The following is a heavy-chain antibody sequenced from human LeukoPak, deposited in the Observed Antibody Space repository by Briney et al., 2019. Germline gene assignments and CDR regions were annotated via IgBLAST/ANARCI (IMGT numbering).Heavy chain of an antibody. CDR1: GGSISSSTYY. D-gene: IGHD3-16*02. CDR3: ARVSRRRDYVWGSYRYTPEYYFDY. V-gene: IGHV4-39*01. J-gene: IGHJ4*02. Sequence: PSETLSLTCTVSGGSISSSTYYWGWIRQPPGKGLEWIGTIYYTGSTYSSPSLQSRVSMSIDTSKNQFSLKLSSVTAADTAVYYCARVSRRRDYVWGSYRYTPEYYFDYWGQGTLVTVSS. CDR2: IYYTGST.